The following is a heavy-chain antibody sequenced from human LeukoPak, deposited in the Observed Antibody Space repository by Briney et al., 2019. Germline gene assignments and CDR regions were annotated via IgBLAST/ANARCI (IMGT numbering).Heavy chain of an antibody. CDR2: IIPIFGTA. Sequence: ASVKVSCKASGGTFSSYAITWVRQAPGQGLEWMGGIIPIFGTANYAQKFQGRVTITADESTSTAYMELSSLRSEDTAVYYCARGPPNWGYDYWGPGTLVTVSS. CDR3: ARGPPNWGYDY. V-gene: IGHV1-69*01. CDR1: GGTFSSYA. J-gene: IGHJ4*02. D-gene: IGHD7-27*01.